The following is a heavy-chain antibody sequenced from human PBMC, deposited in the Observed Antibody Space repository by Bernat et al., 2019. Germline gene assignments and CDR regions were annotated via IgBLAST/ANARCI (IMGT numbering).Heavy chain of an antibody. V-gene: IGHV4-59*01. CDR2: IYYSGST. CDR3: ASGGTDYGDPLNY. CDR1: GGSISSYY. Sequence: QVQLQESGPGLVKPSETLSLTCTVSGGSISSYYWSWIRQPPGKGLEWIGYIYYSGSTNYNPSLKSRVTIAVDTSKNQFSLKRSSETAADTAVYYCASGGTDYGDPLNYWGQGTLVTVSS. J-gene: IGHJ4*02. D-gene: IGHD4-17*01.